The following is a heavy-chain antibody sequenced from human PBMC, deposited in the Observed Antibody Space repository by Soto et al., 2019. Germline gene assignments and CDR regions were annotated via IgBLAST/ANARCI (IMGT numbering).Heavy chain of an antibody. CDR2: IYRTGSA. V-gene: IGHV4-4*02. J-gene: IGHJ4*02. CDR3: ASRDSGTSVDY. Sequence: QVQLQESGPGLVKPSGTLSLTCAVSGGSFTSNNWWTWVRQPPGQWLEWIGEIYRTGSANYNPSLESRVTISLDKSDNHFSLRVSSRTAADTAVYYCASRDSGTSVDYWGQGTLVTVSS. D-gene: IGHD1-7*01. CDR1: GGSFTSNNW.